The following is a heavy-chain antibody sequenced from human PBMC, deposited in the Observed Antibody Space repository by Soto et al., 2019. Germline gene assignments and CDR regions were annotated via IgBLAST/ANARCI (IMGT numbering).Heavy chain of an antibody. Sequence: GASVKVSCKASGGTFSSYAISWVRQAPGQGLEWMGGIIPIFGTANYAQKFQGRVTITADESTSTAYMELSSLRSEDTAVYYCARESQTHYYDSSGYSPFFDYWGQGTLVTVSS. V-gene: IGHV1-69*13. CDR1: GGTFSSYA. CDR3: ARESQTHYYDSSGYSPFFDY. D-gene: IGHD3-22*01. CDR2: IIPIFGTA. J-gene: IGHJ4*02.